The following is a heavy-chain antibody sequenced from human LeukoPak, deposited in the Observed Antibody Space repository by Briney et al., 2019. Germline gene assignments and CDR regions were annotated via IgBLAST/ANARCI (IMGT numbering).Heavy chain of an antibody. V-gene: IGHV3-23*01. D-gene: IGHD3-22*01. J-gene: IGHJ4*02. CDR1: GFTFGSYA. CDR3: SVVHRYYDGSGYWVQ. CDR2: ISTNGGST. Sequence: PGGSLRLSCEASGFTFGSYAMSWVRQAPGKGLEWVSGISTNGGSTSYADSVKGRLTISRDNPRNMLYMEMNSLRAEDTAVYYCSVVHRYYDGSGYWVQWGQGTLVTVSS.